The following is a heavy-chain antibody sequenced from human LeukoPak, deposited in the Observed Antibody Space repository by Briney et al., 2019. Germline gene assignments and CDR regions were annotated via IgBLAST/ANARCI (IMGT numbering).Heavy chain of an antibody. Sequence: PSETLSLTCTVSGYSISSGYYWGWIRQPPGKGLEWIGSIYHSGSTYYNPSLKSRVTISVDTSKNQFSLKLSSVTAADTAVYYCARVGLIIAAAALFDYWGQGTLVTVSS. CDR2: IYHSGST. J-gene: IGHJ4*02. D-gene: IGHD6-13*01. CDR3: ARVGLIIAAAALFDY. V-gene: IGHV4-38-2*02. CDR1: GYSISSGYY.